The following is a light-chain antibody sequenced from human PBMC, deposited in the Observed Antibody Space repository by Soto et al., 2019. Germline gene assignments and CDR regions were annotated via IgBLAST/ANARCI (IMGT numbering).Light chain of an antibody. V-gene: IGLV3-1*01. CDR1: KLGDKY. CDR2: QDS. Sequence: SYELTQPPSVSVSPGQTASITCSGDKLGDKYACWYQQKPGQSPVLVIYQDSKRPSGIPERLSGSKSGNTATLTISGTQAMNEADYYCQAWDSSTPVVFGGGTKLTVL. J-gene: IGLJ2*01. CDR3: QAWDSSTPVV.